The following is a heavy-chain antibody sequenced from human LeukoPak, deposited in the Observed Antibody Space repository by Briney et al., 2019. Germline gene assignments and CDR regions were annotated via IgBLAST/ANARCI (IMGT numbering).Heavy chain of an antibody. CDR3: ARRGYSYAYDY. V-gene: IGHV5-10-1*01. D-gene: IGHD5-18*01. Sequence: GESPKISCKGSGYSFTSYWITWVRQMPGKGLEWMGRIDPGDSYTIYNPSFQGHVTISTDKSIRTAYLQWSSLAASDTAMYYCARRGYSYAYDYWGQGTLVTASS. CDR2: IDPGDSYT. J-gene: IGHJ4*02. CDR1: GYSFTSYW.